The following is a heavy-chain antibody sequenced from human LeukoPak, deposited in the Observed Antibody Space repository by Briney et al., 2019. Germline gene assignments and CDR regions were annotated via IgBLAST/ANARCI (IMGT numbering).Heavy chain of an antibody. CDR3: ARGGYSGTYCFDY. V-gene: IGHV3-7*02. CDR1: GFTFSRYW. Sequence: GGSLRLSCAASGFTFSRYWMTWVRQAPGKGLEWVANIKPDGSEKSYVDSVKGRFTISRDNSKSTLYLQMNSLTAEDTAVYYCARGGYSGTYCFDYWGQGTLVTVSS. J-gene: IGHJ4*02. D-gene: IGHD1-26*01. CDR2: IKPDGSEK.